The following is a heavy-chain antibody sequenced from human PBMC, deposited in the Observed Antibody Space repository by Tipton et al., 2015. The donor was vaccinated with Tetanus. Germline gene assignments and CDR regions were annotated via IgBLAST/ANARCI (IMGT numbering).Heavy chain of an antibody. CDR1: GGSISSYS. CDR3: ARTSGYLYSNH. J-gene: IGHJ1*01. CDR2: VHYSWTT. Sequence: TLSLTCTVSGGSISSYSWTWIRQPPRTGLERSGYVHYSWTTKNNPSLKSRGAMSVDTSKNQLSLKLSSVTSADTAVYYCARTSGYLYSNHWGQGTLVPVSS. V-gene: IGHV4-59*01. D-gene: IGHD3-3*01.